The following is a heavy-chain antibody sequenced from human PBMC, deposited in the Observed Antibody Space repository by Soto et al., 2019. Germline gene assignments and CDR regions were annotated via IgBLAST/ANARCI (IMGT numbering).Heavy chain of an antibody. CDR2: MNPNSGNT. CDR1: GYTFTSYD. CDR3: ARGDCSSTSCLYYYYYGLAV. Sequence: ASVKVSCKASGYTFTSYDINWVRQATGQGLEWMGWMNPNSGNTGYAQKFQGRVTMTRNTSISTAYMELSSLRSEDTAVYYCARGDCSSTSCLYYYYYGLAVWGKGTPV. J-gene: IGHJ6*04. D-gene: IGHD2-2*01. V-gene: IGHV1-8*01.